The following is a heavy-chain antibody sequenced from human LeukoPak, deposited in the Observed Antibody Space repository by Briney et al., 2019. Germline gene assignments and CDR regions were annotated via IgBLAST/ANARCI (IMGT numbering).Heavy chain of an antibody. D-gene: IGHD6-13*01. CDR2: IYHSGST. J-gene: IGHJ3*02. V-gene: IGHV4-61*08. CDR3: ARYSSTLGDAFDI. CDR1: GGSISSGGYY. Sequence: SETLSLTCTVSGGSISSGGYYWSWIRQPPGKGLEWIGYIYHSGSTYYNPSLKSRVTISVDTSKNQFSLKLSSVTAADTAVYYCARYSSTLGDAFDIWGQGTMVTVSS.